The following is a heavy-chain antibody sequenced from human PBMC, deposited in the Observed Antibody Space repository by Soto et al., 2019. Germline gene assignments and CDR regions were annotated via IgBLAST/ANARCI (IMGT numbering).Heavy chain of an antibody. CDR1: GFTFSSYW. CDR3: ARVGSWSGSYYYMDV. CDR2: INSDGSST. D-gene: IGHD3-3*01. V-gene: IGHV3-74*01. Sequence: EVQLVESGGGLVQPGGSLRLSCAASGFTFSSYWMHWVRQVPGKGLVWVSRINSDGSSTSYADSVKGRFTISRDNAKNTLYLQRNSLRAEDTAVYYGARVGSWSGSYYYMDVWGKGTTVTVSS. J-gene: IGHJ6*03.